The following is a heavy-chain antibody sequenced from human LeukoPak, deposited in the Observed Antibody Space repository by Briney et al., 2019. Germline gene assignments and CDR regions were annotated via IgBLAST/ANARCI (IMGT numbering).Heavy chain of an antibody. CDR1: GGTFSSYA. D-gene: IGHD6-19*01. V-gene: IGHV1-69*04. CDR3: ARDLAVAGTLDGMDV. J-gene: IGHJ6*02. Sequence: PAASVKASCKASGGTFSSYAISWVRQAPGQGLEWMGRIIPIFGIANYAQKFQGRVTITADKSTSTAYMELSSLRSEDTAVYYCARDLAVAGTLDGMDVWGQGTTVTVSS. CDR2: IIPIFGIA.